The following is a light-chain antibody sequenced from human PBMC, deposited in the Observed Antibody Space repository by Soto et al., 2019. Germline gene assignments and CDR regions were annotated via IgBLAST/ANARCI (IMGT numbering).Light chain of an antibody. V-gene: IGLV1-40*01. CDR3: QSYDSSLSVV. J-gene: IGLJ2*01. CDR2: GNS. CDR1: SYNIGAGYD. Sequence: QPVLTQPPSVSGAPGQRVTISCTGSSYNIGAGYDVHWYQQLPGTAPQLPIYGNSKRPSGVPDRFSGSKSGTSASLAITGLQAEDEADYYCQSYDSSLSVVFGGGTKVTVL.